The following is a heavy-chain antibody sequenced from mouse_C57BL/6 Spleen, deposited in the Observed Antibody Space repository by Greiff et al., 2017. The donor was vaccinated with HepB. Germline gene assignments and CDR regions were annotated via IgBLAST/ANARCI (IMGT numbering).Heavy chain of an antibody. Sequence: VQLQQSGPGLVKPSQSLSLTCSVTGYSITSGYYWNWIRQFPGNKLEWMGYISYDGSNNYNPSLKNRISITRDTSKNQFFLKLNSVTTEDTATYYCAREDDYAAFDYWGQGTTLTVSS. CDR2: ISYDGSN. D-gene: IGHD2-4*01. CDR3: AREDDYAAFDY. CDR1: GYSITSGYY. V-gene: IGHV3-6*01. J-gene: IGHJ2*01.